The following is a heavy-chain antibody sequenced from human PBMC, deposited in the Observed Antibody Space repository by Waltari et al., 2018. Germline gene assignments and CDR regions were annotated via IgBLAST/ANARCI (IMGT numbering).Heavy chain of an antibody. D-gene: IGHD3-10*02. Sequence: EVQLVESGGVVVQPGGSLRLSCAASGFTFDDYAMHWVRQAPGKGREWVSLISWYGCSTYYADSVKCRFTISRDNSNNSLYLQMNSLRAEDTALYYCARGDMFPYYYYYMDVWGKGTTVTVSS. J-gene: IGHJ6*03. CDR1: GFTFDDYA. V-gene: IGHV3-43D*04. CDR3: ARGDMFPYYYYYMDV. CDR2: ISWYGCST.